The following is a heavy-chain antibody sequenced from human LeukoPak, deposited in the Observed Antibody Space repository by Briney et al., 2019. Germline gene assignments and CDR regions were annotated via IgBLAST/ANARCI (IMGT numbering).Heavy chain of an antibody. CDR3: ARGGLRVMVYRLYYMDV. V-gene: IGHV1-2*02. Sequence: ASVKVSCKASGYSFTGYYMHWVRQAPGQGLEWMGWIDPNSGDTKYAQKFQGRVTMTRDTSISTAYMELTRLRSDDTAVYYCARGGLRVMVYRLYYMDVWGKGTTVTVSS. D-gene: IGHD2-8*01. CDR2: IDPNSGDT. CDR1: GYSFTGYY. J-gene: IGHJ6*03.